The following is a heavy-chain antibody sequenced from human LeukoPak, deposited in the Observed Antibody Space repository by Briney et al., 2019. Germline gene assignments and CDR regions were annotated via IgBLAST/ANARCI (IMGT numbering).Heavy chain of an antibody. CDR1: GFTSSSYA. V-gene: IGHV3-23*01. CDR3: ASTPVVVAATRVTG. J-gene: IGHJ4*02. D-gene: IGHD2-15*01. CDR2: ISGSGGST. Sequence: GGSLRLSCAASGFTSSSYAMSWVRQAPGKGLEWVSAISGSGGSTYYADSVKGRFTISRDNAKNSLYLQMNSLRAEGTAVYYCASTPVVVAATRVTGWGQGTLVTFSS.